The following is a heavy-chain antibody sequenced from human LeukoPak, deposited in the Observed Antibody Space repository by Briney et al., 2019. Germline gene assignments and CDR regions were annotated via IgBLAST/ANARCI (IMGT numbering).Heavy chain of an antibody. Sequence: SETLSLTCTVSGGSISSGGYYWSWIRQHPGKGLEWIGYIYYSGSTYYNPPLKSRVTISVDTSKNQFSLKLSSVTAADTAVYYCARRTISASGDPTFDYWGQGTLVTVSS. J-gene: IGHJ4*02. CDR1: GGSISSGGYY. CDR2: IYYSGST. D-gene: IGHD4-17*01. CDR3: ARRTISASGDPTFDY. V-gene: IGHV4-31*03.